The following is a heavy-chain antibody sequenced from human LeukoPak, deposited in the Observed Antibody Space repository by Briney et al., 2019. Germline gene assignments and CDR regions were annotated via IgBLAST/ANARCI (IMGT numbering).Heavy chain of an antibody. CDR2: IYYSGST. CDR1: GGSISSYY. D-gene: IGHD7-27*01. Sequence: SETLSLTCTVSGGSISSYYWSWIRQPPGKGLEWIGYIYYSGSTNYNPSLKSRVTISVDTSKNQFSLKLISVTAADTAVYYCARDRLGIYVDWGQGTLVTVSS. V-gene: IGHV4-59*01. J-gene: IGHJ4*02. CDR3: ARDRLGIYVD.